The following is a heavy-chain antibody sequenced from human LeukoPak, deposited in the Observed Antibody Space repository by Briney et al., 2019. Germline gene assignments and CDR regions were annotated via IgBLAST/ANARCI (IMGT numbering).Heavy chain of an antibody. D-gene: IGHD3-16*01. CDR3: AGRRVLDASFDY. Sequence: GGSLRLSCAASGFTVSNNYMSWVRQAPGKGLQWVSVIYSGDNTYYVESVKGRFTISRDNSKNTLFLQMNRLRAEDTAVYYCAGRRVLDASFDYWGQGTLVTVSS. CDR1: GFTVSNNY. V-gene: IGHV3-66*02. J-gene: IGHJ4*02. CDR2: IYSGDNT.